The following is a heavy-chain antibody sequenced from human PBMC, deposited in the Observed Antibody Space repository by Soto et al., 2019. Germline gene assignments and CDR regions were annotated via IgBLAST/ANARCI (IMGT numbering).Heavy chain of an antibody. CDR1: GFTFSSYN. D-gene: IGHD2-15*01. V-gene: IGHV4-30-2*01. Sequence: LRLSCAASGFTFSSYNMHWVRQAPGKGLEWIGYIYHSGSTYYNPSLKSRVTISVDRSKNQFSLKLSSVTAADTAVYYCARGGLLGYCGDSRCHNSFDYWGQGSLVTVSS. J-gene: IGHJ4*02. CDR2: IYHSGST. CDR3: ARGGLLGYCGDSRCHNSFDY.